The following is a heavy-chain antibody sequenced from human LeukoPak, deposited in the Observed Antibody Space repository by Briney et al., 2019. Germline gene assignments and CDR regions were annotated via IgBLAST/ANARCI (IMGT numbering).Heavy chain of an antibody. D-gene: IGHD6-19*01. CDR3: ARVQAVAGKD. J-gene: IGHJ4*02. CDR1: GFTFSNYA. CDR2: TSGSGATT. V-gene: IGHV3-23*01. Sequence: GGSLRLSCAASGFTFSNYAMTWVRQAPGKGLDWVSATSGSGATTYNADSAKGRFTISRDNAKNSLYLQMNSLRAEDTAVYYCARVQAVAGKDWGQGTLVTVSS.